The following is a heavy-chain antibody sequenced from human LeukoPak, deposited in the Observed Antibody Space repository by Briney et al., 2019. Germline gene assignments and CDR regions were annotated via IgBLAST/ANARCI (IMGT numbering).Heavy chain of an antibody. V-gene: IGHV4-61*02. Sequence: PSQTLSLTCTVSGGSISGGSYYWSWIRQPAGKGLEWIGRIYTSGSTNYNPSLKSRVTISVDTSKNQFSLKLSSVTAADTAVYYCARVGVGCSSTSCYNFDYWGQGTLVTVSS. CDR3: ARVGVGCSSTSCYNFDY. CDR1: GGSISGGSYY. J-gene: IGHJ4*02. CDR2: IYTSGST. D-gene: IGHD2-2*02.